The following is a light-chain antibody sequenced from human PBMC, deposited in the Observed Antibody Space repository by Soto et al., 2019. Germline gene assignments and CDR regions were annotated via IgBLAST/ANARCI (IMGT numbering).Light chain of an antibody. CDR1: SSDIGAYNF. CDR2: DVN. CDR3: TSWTTSTTMI. J-gene: IGLJ2*01. V-gene: IGLV2-14*03. Sequence: QSALTQPASVSGSPGQSITISCTGTSSDIGAYNFVSWYQQHPGKAPKPMLYDVNIRPSGVSNRFSGSKSGNTASLTISGLQAEDEADYYCTSWTTSTTMIFGGGTKLTVL.